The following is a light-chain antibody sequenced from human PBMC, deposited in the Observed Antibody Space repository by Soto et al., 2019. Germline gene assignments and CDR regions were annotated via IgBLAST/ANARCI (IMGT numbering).Light chain of an antibody. CDR2: ADH. CDR3: AAWDDSLNGVV. V-gene: IGLV1-44*01. Sequence: QSVLTGPPSASGTPGQRVTISCSGSNSNIGSNSVSWYQQLPGAAPKLLIYADHQRASGVPDRFSGSKSGTSASLAISGLQSEDEADYYCAAWDDSLNGVVFGGGTKLTVL. J-gene: IGLJ2*01. CDR1: NSNIGSNS.